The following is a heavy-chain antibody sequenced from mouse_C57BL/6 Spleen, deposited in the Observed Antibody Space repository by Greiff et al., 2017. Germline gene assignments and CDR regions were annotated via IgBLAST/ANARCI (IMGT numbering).Heavy chain of an antibody. CDR3: ALSSFCAMDY. D-gene: IGHD1-2*01. Sequence: VQLQQSGAELVKPGASVKLSCTASGFNIKDYYMHWVKQRTEQGLEWIGRIYPEDGETKYAPKFEGKATITTDKTSNTAYLQLSSLTTEDAAVYYFALSSFCAMDYWGQGTSVTVSS. V-gene: IGHV14-2*01. CDR2: IYPEDGET. CDR1: GFNIKDYY. J-gene: IGHJ4*01.